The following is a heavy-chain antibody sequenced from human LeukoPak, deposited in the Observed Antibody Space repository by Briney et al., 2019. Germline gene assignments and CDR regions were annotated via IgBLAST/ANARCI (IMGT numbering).Heavy chain of an antibody. Sequence: SETLSLTCTVSGGSISSYYWSWIRQPAGKGLEWIGRIYTSGSTNYNPSLKSRVTISVDTSKNQFSLKLSSVTAADTAVYYCARGWSSGWYFQYPFDHWGQGTLVTVSS. V-gene: IGHV4-4*07. D-gene: IGHD6-19*01. CDR2: IYTSGST. CDR1: GGSISSYY. J-gene: IGHJ5*02. CDR3: ARGWSSGWYFQYPFDH.